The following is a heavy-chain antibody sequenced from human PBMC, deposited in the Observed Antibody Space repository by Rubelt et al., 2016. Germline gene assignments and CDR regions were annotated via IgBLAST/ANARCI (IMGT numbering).Heavy chain of an antibody. CDR1: GYTFTGYY. CDR2: INPNSGGT. J-gene: IGHJ6*02. Sequence: QVQLVQSGAEVKKPGASVKVSCKASGYTFTGYYMHWVRQAPGHGLEWMGRINPNSGGTNYAQKCQGRVTMTWDTSISTAYMGLRRLRSDDTAVYYCAREGDYNYGMDVWGQGTTVTVSS. CDR3: AREGDYNYGMDV. V-gene: IGHV1-2*06. D-gene: IGHD3-16*01.